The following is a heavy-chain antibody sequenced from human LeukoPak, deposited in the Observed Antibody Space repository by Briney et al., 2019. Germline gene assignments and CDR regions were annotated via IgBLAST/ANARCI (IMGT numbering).Heavy chain of an antibody. D-gene: IGHD2-21*01. CDR3: ARVRDNYYYYGMDV. Sequence: GGSLRLSCAASGFTFRSYEMNWVRQAPGKGLEWVSSISTSGNTIYYADSVKGRFTISRDNAKNSLYLQMNSLRDEDTAVYYCARVRDNYYYYGMDVWGQGTTVTVSS. J-gene: IGHJ6*02. CDR2: ISTSGNTI. CDR1: GFTFRSYE. V-gene: IGHV3-48*03.